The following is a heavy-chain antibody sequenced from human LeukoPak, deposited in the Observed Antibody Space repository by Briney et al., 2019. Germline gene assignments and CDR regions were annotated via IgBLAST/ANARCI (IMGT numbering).Heavy chain of an antibody. J-gene: IGHJ3*02. CDR3: ARGRNPDPAADVAFDI. V-gene: IGHV1-69*13. CDR1: GGTFSSYA. Sequence: ASVKVSCKASGGTFSSYAISWVRQAPGQGLEWMGGVIPIFGTANYAQKFQGRVTITADESTSTAYMELSSLRSEDTAVYYCARGRNPDPAADVAFDIWGQGTMVTVSS. D-gene: IGHD1-14*01. CDR2: VIPIFGTA.